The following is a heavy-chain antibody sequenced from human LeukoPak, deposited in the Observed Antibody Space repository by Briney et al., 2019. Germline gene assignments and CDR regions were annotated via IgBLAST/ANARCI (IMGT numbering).Heavy chain of an antibody. D-gene: IGHD1-26*01. CDR2: IYYNGRC. V-gene: IGHV4-39*07. Sequence: SETLSLTCTVSGDSMIDNNFYWGWTRQSPQKGLEWIASIYYNGRCLYNPSLRSRVTISLDAPKNQIFLKLSSVTAADTAVYYCTKDSFGAVRDSWGRGILVTVSS. CDR1: GDSMIDNNFY. CDR3: TKDSFGAVRDS. J-gene: IGHJ5*02.